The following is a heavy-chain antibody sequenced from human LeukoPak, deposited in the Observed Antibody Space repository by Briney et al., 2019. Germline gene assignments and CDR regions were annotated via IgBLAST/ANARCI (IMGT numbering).Heavy chain of an antibody. V-gene: IGHV3-11*01. CDR3: AREMGGDYGSGTFFDL. CDR1: EFVFSDYC. J-gene: IGHJ4*02. D-gene: IGHD3-10*01. Sequence: PGGSLRLSCAASEFVFSDYCMSWVRQAPGKGLEWVSYISSGGDTKYYADSVKGRFTISRDNAKNSLYLQMNNLRAEDTAVYYCAREMGGDYGSGTFFDLWGQGNMVTVSS. CDR2: ISSGGDTK.